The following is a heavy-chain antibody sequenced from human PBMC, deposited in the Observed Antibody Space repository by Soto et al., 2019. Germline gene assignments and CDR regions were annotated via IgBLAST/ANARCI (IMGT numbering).Heavy chain of an antibody. CDR1: GFSFKNYG. Sequence: PGGSLRLSCGASGFSFKNYGIHWVRQAPGRGLEWVAFISHDGRNKQYVDSAKGRFTISRDNSKNTLYLQMNSLRAEDTAVYFCAKDWRWEQPNYGKNVWGPGTTVTVSS. J-gene: IGHJ6*02. D-gene: IGHD3-3*01. CDR3: AKDWRWEQPNYGKNV. V-gene: IGHV3-30*18. CDR2: ISHDGRNK.